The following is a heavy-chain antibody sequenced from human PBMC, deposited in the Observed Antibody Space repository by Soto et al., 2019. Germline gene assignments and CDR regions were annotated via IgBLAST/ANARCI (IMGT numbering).Heavy chain of an antibody. J-gene: IGHJ4*02. D-gene: IGHD1-26*01. CDR2: IYYSGST. CDR3: ARVPFYAPSGSYYIDY. Sequence: PSETLSLTCTVSRGSISSGDYYWSWIRQPPGKGLEWIGYIYYSGSTYYNPSLKSRVTISVDTSKKQSSLKLSSVTAADTAVYYCARVPFYAPSGSYYIDYWGQGTLVTVSS. V-gene: IGHV4-30-4*01. CDR1: RGSISSGDYY.